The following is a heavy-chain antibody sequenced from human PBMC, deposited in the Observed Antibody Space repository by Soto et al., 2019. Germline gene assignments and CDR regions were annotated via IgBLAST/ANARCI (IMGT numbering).Heavy chain of an antibody. Sequence: QVQLQESGPGLVKPSETLSLTCTVSGTSVSSNSNHWSWVRQPPGKGLEWIGYIYYDGTTNYNPSLKNRVTISLDTSKNQFSLKVTSVTAVDTAVYYCARRVAATPPRDWGQGTLVTVSS. V-gene: IGHV4-61*01. CDR1: GTSVSSNSNH. J-gene: IGHJ4*02. D-gene: IGHD1-26*01. CDR3: ARRVAATPPRD. CDR2: IYYDGTT.